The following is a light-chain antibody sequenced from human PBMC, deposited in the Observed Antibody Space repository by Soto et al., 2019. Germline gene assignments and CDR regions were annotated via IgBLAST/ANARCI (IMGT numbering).Light chain of an antibody. CDR3: QQASSFPFT. Sequence: DIQMTQSPSSVSASVGDRVTISCRASQRISNWLAWYQQKPGKAPNLLIYAASTLQSGAPSRFSGSGSGTDFILTISSLQPDDSGTYYCQQASSFPFTFGPGTKVDV. V-gene: IGKV1-12*01. CDR1: QRISNW. CDR2: AAS. J-gene: IGKJ3*01.